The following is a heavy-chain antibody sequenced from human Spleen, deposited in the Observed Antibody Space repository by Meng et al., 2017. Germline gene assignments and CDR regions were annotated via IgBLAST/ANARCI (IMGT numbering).Heavy chain of an antibody. D-gene: IGHD6-13*01. CDR2: INPNSGDT. CDR1: GYTFPDYW. J-gene: IGHJ4*02. CDR3: ARDEDISAAGKLFGDY. V-gene: IGHV1-2*06. Sequence: QGELVQSGGEGKKPGASVKVSCKASGYTFPDYWLHWVRRAPGQGLEWMGRINPNSGDTHYAQRFQGRVTMTGDTSISTAYMELSGLRSDDTAMYYCARDEDISAAGKLFGDYWGQGTLVTVSS.